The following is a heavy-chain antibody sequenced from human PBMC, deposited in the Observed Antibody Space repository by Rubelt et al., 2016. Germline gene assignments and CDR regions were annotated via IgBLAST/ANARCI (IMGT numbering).Heavy chain of an antibody. J-gene: IGHJ4*02. Sequence: QMQLEESGPGLVKPSETLSLTCTVSGGSISSSSSYWGWIRQPPGTGLEWIGSFSYSGRTYYNPSLKSRVTISEDTSKNQFSLKLRSGTAADTAGYYCAKELTGVATIGYYCDNWGQGTLVTVSS. CDR3: AKELTGVATIGYYCDN. CDR1: GGSISSSSSY. V-gene: IGHV4-39*07. D-gene: IGHD5-12*01. CDR2: FSYSGRT.